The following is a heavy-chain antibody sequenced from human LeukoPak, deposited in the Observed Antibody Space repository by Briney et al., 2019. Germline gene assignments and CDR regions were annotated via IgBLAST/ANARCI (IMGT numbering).Heavy chain of an antibody. Sequence: GGSLRLSCAASGFTFNTYAMTWVRQAPGKGLEWVSVISGSRTSTYSADSVKGRFIISRDNSQNTLSLQMNRLRAEDTAVYYCARAGGSYYHWHFDLWGRGTLVTVSS. V-gene: IGHV3-23*01. CDR1: GFTFNTYA. D-gene: IGHD1-26*01. CDR3: ARAGGSYYHWHFDL. J-gene: IGHJ2*01. CDR2: ISGSRTST.